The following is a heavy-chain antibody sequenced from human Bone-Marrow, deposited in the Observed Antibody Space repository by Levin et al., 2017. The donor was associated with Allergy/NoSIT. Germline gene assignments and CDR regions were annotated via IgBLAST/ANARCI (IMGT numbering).Heavy chain of an antibody. Sequence: PSETLSLTCTVSGGSITRGDNYWNWLRQSPGKAPEWIGHIYHSGADYYNPSLKTRLTISVDTSQNQFYLNLSSVTSADTAVYFCARLSAVRDVFDVWGRGIVVTVSS. CDR3: ARLSAVRDVFDV. J-gene: IGHJ3*01. D-gene: IGHD1-26*01. CDR1: GGSITRGDNY. V-gene: IGHV4-30-4*01. CDR2: IYHSGAD.